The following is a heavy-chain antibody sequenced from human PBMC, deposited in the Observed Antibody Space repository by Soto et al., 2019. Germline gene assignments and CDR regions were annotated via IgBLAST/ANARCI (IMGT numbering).Heavy chain of an antibody. CDR1: GGTFSSYA. V-gene: IGHV1-69*01. CDR2: IITSFGTA. CDR3: ARTDDDILTGYFAY. D-gene: IGHD3-9*01. J-gene: IGHJ4*02. Sequence: QVQLVQSGAEVKKPGSSVKVSCKASGGTFSSYAISWVRQAPGQGLEWMGGIITSFGTATYAQKFQGRVTITAEESTSTGDMELSSLRSEDTAVSYCARTDDDILTGYFAYWGQGTLVTVS.